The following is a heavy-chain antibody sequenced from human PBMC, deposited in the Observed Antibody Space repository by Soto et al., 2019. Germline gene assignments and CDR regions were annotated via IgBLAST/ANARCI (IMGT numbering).Heavy chain of an antibody. CDR2: IYYSGST. V-gene: IGHV4-30-4*02. CDR3: ARAWGGHVEDY. D-gene: IGHD3-16*01. Sequence: SETLSLTCTVSGGSISSGDYYWSWIRQPPGKGLEWIGYIYYSGSTYYNPSLKSRVTISVDTSKNQFSLKLSSVTAADTAVYYCARAWGGHVEDYWGQGTLVTVYS. CDR1: GGSISSGDYY. J-gene: IGHJ4*02.